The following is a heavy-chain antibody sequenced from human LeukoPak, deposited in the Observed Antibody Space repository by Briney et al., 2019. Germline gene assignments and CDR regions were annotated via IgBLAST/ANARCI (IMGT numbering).Heavy chain of an antibody. J-gene: IGHJ3*02. Sequence: SETLSLTCTVSGGSISSYYWSWIRQPPGKGLEWIGYIYYSGSTNYNPSLKSRVTISVDTSKNQFSLKLSSVTAADTAVYYCARHEEDDAFDIWGQGTMVTVSS. CDR2: IYYSGST. CDR3: ARHEEDDAFDI. CDR1: GGSISSYY. V-gene: IGHV4-59*01.